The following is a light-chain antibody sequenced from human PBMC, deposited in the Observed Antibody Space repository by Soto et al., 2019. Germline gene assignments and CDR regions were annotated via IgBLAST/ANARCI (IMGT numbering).Light chain of an antibody. CDR3: QQFNSYPCT. CDR1: QGISTY. V-gene: IGKV1-9*01. CDR2: AAS. Sequence: IQLTQSPSSLSASVGDRVTITCRASQGISTYLAWYHQKPGKAPKLLIYAASTLQSGVPPRFSVSGSGTDFTLTISSLQPEDFAIYYCQQFNSYPCTFGPGTKVDIK. J-gene: IGKJ3*01.